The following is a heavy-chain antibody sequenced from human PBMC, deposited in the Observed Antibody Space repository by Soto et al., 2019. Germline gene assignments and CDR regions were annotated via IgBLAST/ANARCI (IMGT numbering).Heavy chain of an antibody. D-gene: IGHD6-6*01. CDR2: ITWNSGSI. CDR3: AKDLSSSSSFPRIDY. V-gene: IGHV3-9*01. CDR1: GFTFNNYA. Sequence: EVQLVESGGGLVQPGRSLRLSCAASGFTFNNYAMHWVRKAPGKGLEWVSGITWNSGSIGYADSVKGRFTISRDNAKNSLYLQMNSLRAEDTAFYYCAKDLSSSSSFPRIDYWGQVTLVTVSS. J-gene: IGHJ4*02.